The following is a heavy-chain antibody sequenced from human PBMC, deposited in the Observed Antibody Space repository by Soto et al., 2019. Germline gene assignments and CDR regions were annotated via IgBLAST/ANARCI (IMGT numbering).Heavy chain of an antibody. Sequence: SETLSLTCSVSGGTINSGDYFWSWIRQPPGKGLEWIGSIFYTGSTYYSPSLKSRASISVDTSKNQFSLKLSSVTAADTAVYYCARAGGATTRADWFDPWGQGTLVTVSS. D-gene: IGHD1-1*01. J-gene: IGHJ5*02. CDR3: ARAGGATTRADWFDP. CDR1: GGTINSGDYF. V-gene: IGHV4-30-4*01. CDR2: IFYTGST.